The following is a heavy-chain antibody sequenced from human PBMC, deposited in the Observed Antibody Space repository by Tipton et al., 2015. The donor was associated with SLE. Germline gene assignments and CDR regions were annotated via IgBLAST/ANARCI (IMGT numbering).Heavy chain of an antibody. CDR3: ATSDGGGAYFDY. J-gene: IGHJ4*02. Sequence: TLSLTCTVSGGSISSYYWSWIRQPPGKGLEWIGYIYYSESTNYNPSLKSRVTISVDTSKNQFSLKLSSVTAADTAVYYCATSDGGGAYFDYWGQGTLVTVSS. CDR1: GGSISSYY. CDR2: IYYSEST. V-gene: IGHV4-59*12.